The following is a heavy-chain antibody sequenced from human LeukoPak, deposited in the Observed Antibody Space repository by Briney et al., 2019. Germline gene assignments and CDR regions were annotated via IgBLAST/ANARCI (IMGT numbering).Heavy chain of an antibody. Sequence: SETLSLTCTVSGGSISSYYWSWIRQPPGKGLEWIGYIYYSGSTNYNPSLKSRVTISVDTSKNQFSLKLSSVTAADTAVYYCARVRSGYYFDYWGQGTLVTVSS. J-gene: IGHJ4*02. CDR2: IYYSGST. CDR3: ARVRSGYYFDY. D-gene: IGHD4-17*01. CDR1: GGSISSYY. V-gene: IGHV4-59*01.